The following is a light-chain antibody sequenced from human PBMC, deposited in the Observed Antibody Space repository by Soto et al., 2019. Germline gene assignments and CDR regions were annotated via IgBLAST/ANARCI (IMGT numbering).Light chain of an antibody. Sequence: QSALTQPPSASGTPGQRVTISCSGSSSNIGSNTVNWYHQLPGTAPKLLIYSNDQRPSGVPDRFSGSKSGTSASLAISGLQSEDEGDYYCAAWDDSLNGPVFGGGTKLTVL. CDR2: SND. V-gene: IGLV1-44*01. J-gene: IGLJ2*01. CDR3: AAWDDSLNGPV. CDR1: SSNIGSNT.